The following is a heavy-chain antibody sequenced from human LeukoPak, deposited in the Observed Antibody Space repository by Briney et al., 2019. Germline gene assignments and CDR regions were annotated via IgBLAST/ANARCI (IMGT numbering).Heavy chain of an antibody. CDR2: ISAYNGNT. CDR1: GYTFTSYG. Sequence: ASVTVSCKASGYTFTSYGISWVRQAPGQGLEWMGWISAYNGNTNYAQKLQGRVTMTTDTSTSTAYMELRSLRSDDTAVHYCARARNCTNGVLDYYYYMDVWGKGTTVTVSS. V-gene: IGHV1-18*01. CDR3: ARARNCTNGVLDYYYYMDV. D-gene: IGHD2-8*01. J-gene: IGHJ6*03.